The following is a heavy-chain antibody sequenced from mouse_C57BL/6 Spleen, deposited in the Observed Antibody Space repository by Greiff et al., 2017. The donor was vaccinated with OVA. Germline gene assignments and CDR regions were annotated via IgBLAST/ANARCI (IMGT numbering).Heavy chain of an antibody. CDR1: GYTFTSYW. CDR3: ARNRGYFDY. Sequence: QVQLKQPGAELVKPGASVKMSYKASGYTFTSYWITWVKQRPGQGLEWIGDIYPGSGSTNYNEKFKSKATLTVDTSSSTAYMQLRSLTSEDSAVYYCARNRGYFDYWGQGTTLTVSS. CDR2: IYPGSGST. J-gene: IGHJ2*01. V-gene: IGHV1-55*01.